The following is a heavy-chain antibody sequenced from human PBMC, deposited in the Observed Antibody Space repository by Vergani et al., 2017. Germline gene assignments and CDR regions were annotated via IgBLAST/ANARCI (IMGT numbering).Heavy chain of an antibody. CDR3: ARDGRIDAEGTELDY. CDR1: GFTFSRHW. D-gene: IGHD1-14*01. Sequence: EVQLVESGGGLVQPGGSLRLSCAASGFTFSRHWMHWVRQAPGKGVVWVSRVNPEGTNTPYADSVKGLFTISRDNAKNMMYLQLNSLRDEDTAVYYCARDGRIDAEGTELDYWGQGTLVTVSS. J-gene: IGHJ4*01. CDR2: VNPEGTNT. V-gene: IGHV3-74*01.